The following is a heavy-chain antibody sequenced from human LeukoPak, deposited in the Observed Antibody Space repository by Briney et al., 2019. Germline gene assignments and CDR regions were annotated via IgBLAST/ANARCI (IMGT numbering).Heavy chain of an antibody. J-gene: IGHJ5*02. D-gene: IGHD3-16*01. CDR2: IYYRGKT. CDR1: GGSINSDGFY. Sequence: SQTLSLTCTVSGGSINSDGFYWNWIRQRPGKGLEWLGYIYYRGKTYYNPSLKSRLTISIDTSKTQFSLRLTSVTAADTAVYYCATTPRDYVFWLDPWGPGILVTVSS. V-gene: IGHV4-31*03. CDR3: ATTPRDYVFWLDP.